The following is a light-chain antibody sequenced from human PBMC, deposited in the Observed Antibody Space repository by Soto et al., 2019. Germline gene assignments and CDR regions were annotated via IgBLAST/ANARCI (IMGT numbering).Light chain of an antibody. CDR3: QQRSNWPRIT. Sequence: ETVITQSPATLSVSPGERATLSCRASQSVSSNLAWYQQKPGQAPRLLIYDASNRATGIPARSSGSGSGTDFTLTISSLEPEDFAVYYCQQRSNWPRITFGQGTRLETK. CDR2: DAS. V-gene: IGKV3-11*01. CDR1: QSVSSN. J-gene: IGKJ5*01.